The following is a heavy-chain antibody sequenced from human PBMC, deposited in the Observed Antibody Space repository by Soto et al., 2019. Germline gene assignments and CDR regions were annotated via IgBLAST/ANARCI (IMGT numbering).Heavy chain of an antibody. J-gene: IGHJ2*01. V-gene: IGHV1-69*12. CDR1: GGTFSSYA. CDR2: IIPIFGTA. D-gene: IGHD2-21*02. Sequence: QVQLVQSGAEVKKPGSSVKVSCKASGGTFSSYAISWVRQAPGQGLEWMGGIIPIFGTANYAQKFQGRVTVTADESTSTAYMELSSLRSEDTAVYYCARDLAYCGGDCYYFDLWGRGTLVTVSS. CDR3: ARDLAYCGGDCYYFDL.